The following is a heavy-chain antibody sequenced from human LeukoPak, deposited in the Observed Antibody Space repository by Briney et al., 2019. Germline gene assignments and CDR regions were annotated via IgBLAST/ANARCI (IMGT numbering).Heavy chain of an antibody. J-gene: IGHJ4*02. CDR1: GGTFSSYA. CDR2: IIPIFGTA. CDR3: ARVPYSSSWCSDY. Sequence: GASVKVSCKASGGTFSSYAISWVRQAPGQGLEWMGGIIPIFGTANYAQKFQGRVTITADESTSTAYMELSSLRSEDTAVYYCARVPYSSSWCSDYWGQGTLVTVSS. V-gene: IGHV1-69*13. D-gene: IGHD6-13*01.